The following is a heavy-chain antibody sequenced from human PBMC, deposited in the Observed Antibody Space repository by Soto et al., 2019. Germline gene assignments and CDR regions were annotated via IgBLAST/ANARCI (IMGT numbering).Heavy chain of an antibody. CDR2: LNPNRGRT. Sequence: ASVKVSRPASGYALTGYCMHWVRQAPRQGNEWLGWLNPNRGRTNYAQKFQGRVTMTTDTSISTAYMELSRRRSDDTAVFDSAWLYDSRRYFVDWG. J-gene: IGHJ4*01. D-gene: IGHD3-22*01. CDR1: GYALTGYC. V-gene: IGHV1-2*02. CDR3: AWLYDSRRYFVD.